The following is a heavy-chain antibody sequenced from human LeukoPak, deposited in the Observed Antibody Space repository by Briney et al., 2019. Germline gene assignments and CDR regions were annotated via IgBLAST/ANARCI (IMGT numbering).Heavy chain of an antibody. Sequence: ASVKVSCKASGYTFTSYGISWVRQAPGQGLEWMGWISAYNGNTNYAQKLQGRVTMTTDTSTSTAYMELRSLRSDDTAVYYCATYDSSGYQGILDYWGQGTLVTVSS. CDR2: ISAYNGNT. J-gene: IGHJ4*02. V-gene: IGHV1-18*01. CDR1: GYTFTSYG. D-gene: IGHD3-22*01. CDR3: ATYDSSGYQGILDY.